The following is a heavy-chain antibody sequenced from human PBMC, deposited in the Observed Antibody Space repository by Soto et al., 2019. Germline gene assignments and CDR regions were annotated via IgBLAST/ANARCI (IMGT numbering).Heavy chain of an antibody. D-gene: IGHD3-22*01. CDR2: IYPADSDA. V-gene: IGHV5-51*01. J-gene: IGHJ3*02. CDR3: ATGYVYYYENSGYYRDAFDM. Sequence: GESLKISCEANGNSFTRHWIGWVRQMPGKGLERVAVIYPADSDARYSPSFEGQVTISADKSISTAFLQWSSLKASDTAMYYCATGYVYYYENSGYYRDAFDMWCQGTLVT. CDR1: GNSFTRHW.